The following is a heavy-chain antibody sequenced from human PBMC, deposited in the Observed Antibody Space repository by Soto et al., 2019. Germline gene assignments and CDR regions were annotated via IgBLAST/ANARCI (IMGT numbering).Heavy chain of an antibody. CDR3: ARLRIAVAGPPYGMDV. J-gene: IGHJ6*02. D-gene: IGHD6-19*01. V-gene: IGHV5-10-1*01. CDR1: GYSFTSYW. CDR2: IDPSDSYT. Sequence: PGESLKISCKGSGYSFTSYWISWVRQMPGKGLEWMGRIDPSDSYTNYSPSFQGHVTISADKSISTAYLQWSSLKASDTAMYYCARLRIAVAGPPYGMDVWGQGTTVTVSS.